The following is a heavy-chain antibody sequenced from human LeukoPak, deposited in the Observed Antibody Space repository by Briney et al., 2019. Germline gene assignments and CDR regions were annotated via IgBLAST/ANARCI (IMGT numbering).Heavy chain of an antibody. CDR2: ISGSGGST. D-gene: IGHD2-15*01. Sequence: GGSLRLSCAASGFTFSSYAMSWVRQAPGKGLEWVSAISGSGGSTYYADSVKGRFTISRDNSKNTLYLQMNSLRAEDTAVYYCAREFSLCSGGSCYSRNWFDPWGQGTLVTVSS. V-gene: IGHV3-23*01. J-gene: IGHJ5*02. CDR3: AREFSLCSGGSCYSRNWFDP. CDR1: GFTFSSYA.